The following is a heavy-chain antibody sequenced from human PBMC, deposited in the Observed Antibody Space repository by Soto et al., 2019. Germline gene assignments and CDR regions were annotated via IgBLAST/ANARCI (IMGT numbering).Heavy chain of an antibody. D-gene: IGHD5-12*01. CDR2: IYYSRST. V-gene: IGHV4-30-4*01. CDR1: GGSFSSGNYH. CDR3: ARVVDGYNFPFDY. J-gene: IGHJ4*02. Sequence: QVQLQESGPGLVKPSQTLSLTCTVSGGSFSSGNYHWSWIRQPPGKGLEWIGFIYYSRSTYYNPSLKSRVSISQATPKNQFSLRLSPLTAADTAIHYCARVVDGYNFPFDYWGQGILVTVSS.